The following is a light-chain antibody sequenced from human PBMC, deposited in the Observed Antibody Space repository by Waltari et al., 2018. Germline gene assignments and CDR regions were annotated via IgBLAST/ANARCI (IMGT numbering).Light chain of an antibody. V-gene: IGKV3-20*01. CDR1: QSLTNNY. J-gene: IGKJ2*01. Sequence: EIVLTQSPGTLSLSPGERATLSCRASQSLTNNYLAWYQQRPGQAPRSLSYAASSRVTGIPDRFSGSGSGTGFTRTISRLEPEDFAVYYCQQYGSSPLYTFGQGTKLEIK. CDR2: AAS. CDR3: QQYGSSPLYT.